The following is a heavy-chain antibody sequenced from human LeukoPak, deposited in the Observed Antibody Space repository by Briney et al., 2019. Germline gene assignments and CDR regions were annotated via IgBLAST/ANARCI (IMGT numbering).Heavy chain of an antibody. V-gene: IGHV3-23*01. Sequence: GGSLRLSCAASGFTFSSFAMSWVRQGPGKGLEWVSAISASGGSSYYAYSVKGRFTISRDNSKNTLYLQMNSLRAEYTAGDYCAKGSWCYVYWGQGTLVTVSS. D-gene: IGHD3-10*01. CDR3: AKGSWCYVY. J-gene: IGHJ4*02. CDR1: GFTFSSFA. CDR2: ISASGGSS.